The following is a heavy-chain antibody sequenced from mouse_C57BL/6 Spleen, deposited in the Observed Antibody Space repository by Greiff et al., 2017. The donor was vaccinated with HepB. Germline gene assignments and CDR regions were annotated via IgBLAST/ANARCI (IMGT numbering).Heavy chain of an antibody. D-gene: IGHD2-3*01. V-gene: IGHV14-4*01. CDR3: TTGDGSTDYAMDY. J-gene: IGHJ4*01. Sequence: EVKLQQSGAELVRPGASVKLSCTASGFNIKDDYMHWVKQRPEQGLEWIGWIDPENGDTEYASKFQGKATITADTSSNTAYLQLSSLTSEDTAVYYCTTGDGSTDYAMDYWGQGTSVTVSS. CDR1: GFNIKDDY. CDR2: IDPENGDT.